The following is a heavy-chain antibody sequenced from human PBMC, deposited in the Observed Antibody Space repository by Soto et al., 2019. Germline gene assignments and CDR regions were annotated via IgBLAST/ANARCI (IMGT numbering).Heavy chain of an antibody. CDR2: IYSGGST. J-gene: IGHJ4*02. CDR3: SGGSGRVYFDY. D-gene: IGHD6-19*01. CDR1: GFTVSSNY. Sequence: PGGSLRLSCAASGFTVSSNYMSWVRQAPGKGLEWVSVIYSGGSTYYADSVRGRFTISRDNSKNTLYLQMNSLRAEDTAVYYCSGGSGRVYFDYWGQGTLVTVSS. V-gene: IGHV3-66*01.